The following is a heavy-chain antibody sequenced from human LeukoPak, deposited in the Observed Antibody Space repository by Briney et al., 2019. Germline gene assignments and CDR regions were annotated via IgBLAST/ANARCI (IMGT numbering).Heavy chain of an antibody. D-gene: IGHD3-22*01. V-gene: IGHV4-61*02. CDR2: MYTSGST. CDR1: Y. J-gene: IGHJ3*01. Sequence: YWIGWVRQMPGKGLEWIGRMYTSGSTTYNPSLKSRGTISVDRSKNQFSLKLSSVTAADTAVYYCARGYYYDSSGYDAFDVWGQGTMVTVSS. CDR3: ARGYYYDSSGYDAFDV.